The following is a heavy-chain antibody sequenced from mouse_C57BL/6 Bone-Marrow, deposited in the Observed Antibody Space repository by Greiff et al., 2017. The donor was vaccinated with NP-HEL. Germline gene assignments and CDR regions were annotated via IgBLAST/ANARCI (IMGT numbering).Heavy chain of an antibody. Sequence: VQLQQSGAELARPGASVKLSCKASGYTFTSYGISWVKQRTGQGLEWIGEIYPRSGNTYYNEKFKGKATLTADKSSSTAYMELRSLTSEDSAVYFCARRRYDGGAMDYWGQGTSVTVSS. V-gene: IGHV1-81*01. CDR1: GYTFTSYG. D-gene: IGHD2-14*01. CDR2: IYPRSGNT. J-gene: IGHJ4*01. CDR3: ARRRYDGGAMDY.